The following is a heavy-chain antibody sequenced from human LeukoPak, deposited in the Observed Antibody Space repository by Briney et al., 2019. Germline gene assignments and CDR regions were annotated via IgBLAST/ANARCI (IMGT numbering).Heavy chain of an antibody. J-gene: IGHJ4*02. Sequence: SETLSLTCTVSGDSISSGDYYWSWIRQPAGKGLEWIGYIYYSGSTNYNPSLKSRVTISVDTSKNQFSLKLSSVTAADTAVYYCARLVVAGTDYFDYWGQGTLVTVSS. CDR3: ARLVVAGTDYFDY. CDR2: IYYSGST. V-gene: IGHV4-61*10. D-gene: IGHD3-22*01. CDR1: GDSISSGDYY.